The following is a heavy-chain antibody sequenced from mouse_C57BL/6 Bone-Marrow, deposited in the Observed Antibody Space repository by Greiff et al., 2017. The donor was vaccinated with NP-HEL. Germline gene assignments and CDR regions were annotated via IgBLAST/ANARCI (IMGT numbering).Heavy chain of an antibody. CDR2: IYPGSGST. CDR1: GYTFTSYW. D-gene: IGHD1-1*01. CDR3: ARSLYYGSSHWYFDV. Sequence: LQQPGAELVKPGASVKMPCKASGYTFTSYWITWVKQRPGQGLEWIGDIYPGSGSTNYHEKFKSKATLTVETSSSTAYVQLSSLTSEDSAVYYCARSLYYGSSHWYFDVWGTGTAVTVSS. V-gene: IGHV1-55*01. J-gene: IGHJ1*03.